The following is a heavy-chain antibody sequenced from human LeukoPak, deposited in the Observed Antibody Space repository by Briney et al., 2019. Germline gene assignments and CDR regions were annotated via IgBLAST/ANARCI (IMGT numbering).Heavy chain of an antibody. CDR1: GGTFSSYA. CDR3: AKGPYYDFWSGFHY. Sequence: SVKVSCKASGGTFSSYAISWVRQAPGQGLEWMGGIIPIFGTANYAQKFQGRVTITADKSTSTAYMELSSLRAEDTAVYYCAKGPYYDFWSGFHYWGQGTLVTVSS. V-gene: IGHV1-69*06. CDR2: IIPIFGTA. J-gene: IGHJ4*02. D-gene: IGHD3-3*01.